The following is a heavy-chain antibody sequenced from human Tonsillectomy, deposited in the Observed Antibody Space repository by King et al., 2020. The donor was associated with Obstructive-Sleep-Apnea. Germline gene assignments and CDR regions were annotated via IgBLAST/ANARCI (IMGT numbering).Heavy chain of an antibody. CDR2: IYHSGST. Sequence: VQLQESGPGLVKPSGTLSLTCAVSGGSITSSDWWSWVRQPPGKGLEWIGEIYHSGSTNYNPSLKIRVTISVDKSKNQFSLKLSSVTAADTAVYYCARVPYDFWSGYYQGPGGMDVWGQGTTVTVSS. V-gene: IGHV4-4*02. CDR1: GGSITSSDW. J-gene: IGHJ6*02. CDR3: ARVPYDFWSGYYQGPGGMDV. D-gene: IGHD3-3*01.